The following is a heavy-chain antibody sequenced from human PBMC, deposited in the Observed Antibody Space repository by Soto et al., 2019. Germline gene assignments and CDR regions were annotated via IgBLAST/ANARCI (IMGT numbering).Heavy chain of an antibody. J-gene: IGHJ5*02. D-gene: IGHD5-12*01. CDR3: ARHKGPWLRLRGLNWFDP. CDR2: IYYSGST. V-gene: IGHV4-39*01. CDR1: GGSISSGGYY. Sequence: PSETLSLTCTVSGGSISSGGYYWSWIRQHPGKGLEWIGCIYYSGSTYYNPSLKSRVTISVDTSKNQFSLKLSSVTAADTAVYYCARHKGPWLRLRGLNWFDPWGQGTLVTVSS.